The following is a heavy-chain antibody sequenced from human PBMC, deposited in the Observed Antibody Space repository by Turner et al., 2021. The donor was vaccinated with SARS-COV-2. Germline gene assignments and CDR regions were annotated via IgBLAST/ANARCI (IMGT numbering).Heavy chain of an antibody. V-gene: IGHV3-7*01. J-gene: IGHJ4*02. Sequence: EVQLVECGGDLVQPGRSLRLCCTVSRYTFSSYWMSWVRQAPGKGLEWVASIKPDGGDIYYVDSVKGLFTISRDNSNNSLCLQMDNSRGYDTALYYCVRDLEALTIYGPRFDYWGQGSPVTVSS. CDR2: IKPDGGDI. CDR3: VRDLEALTIYGPRFDY. D-gene: IGHD3-9*01. CDR1: RYTFSSYW.